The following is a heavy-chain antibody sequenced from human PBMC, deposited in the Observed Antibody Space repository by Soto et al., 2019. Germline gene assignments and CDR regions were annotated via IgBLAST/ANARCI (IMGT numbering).Heavy chain of an antibody. Sequence: GGSLRLSCEASGFTFSELAMSWVRQAPGKGLEWVSSFSTSGDPTSYADSVRGRFTISRDISKSTLYLQMTSLRADDTAIYYCAKDGVRWGRHDYSDCWGLGTLVTVSS. CDR3: AKDGVRWGRHDYSDC. CDR2: FSTSGDPT. V-gene: IGHV3-23*01. D-gene: IGHD3-16*01. CDR1: GFTFSELA. J-gene: IGHJ4*02.